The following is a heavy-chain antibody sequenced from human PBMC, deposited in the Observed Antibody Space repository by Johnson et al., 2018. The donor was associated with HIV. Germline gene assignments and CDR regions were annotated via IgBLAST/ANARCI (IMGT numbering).Heavy chain of an antibody. V-gene: IGHV3-11*04. Sequence: QMQLVESGGGVVQPGRSLRLSCAASGFTVSSTYMSWVRQAPGKGLEWVSYISSSGSTIYYADSVKGRFTISRDNAKNSLYLQMNSLRAEDTAVYYCATRDPTYRPGAFDIWGQGTTVTVSS. CDR2: ISSSGSTI. CDR3: ATRDPTYRPGAFDI. J-gene: IGHJ3*02. CDR1: GFTVSSTY. D-gene: IGHD1-14*01.